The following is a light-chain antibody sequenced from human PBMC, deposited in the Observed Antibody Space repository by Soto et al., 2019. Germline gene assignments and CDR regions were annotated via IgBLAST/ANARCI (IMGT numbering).Light chain of an antibody. V-gene: IGLV2-14*03. Sequence: QSALTQPASVSGSPGQSITISCTGTSSDVGAYDYVSWYQQHPGEVPKLMIFDVSDRPSGVSNRFSGSKSGNTASLTISGLQAEDEADYYCSSFTTSTSEVFGTGTKVTVL. J-gene: IGLJ1*01. CDR3: SSFTTSTSEV. CDR1: SSDVGAYDY. CDR2: DVS.